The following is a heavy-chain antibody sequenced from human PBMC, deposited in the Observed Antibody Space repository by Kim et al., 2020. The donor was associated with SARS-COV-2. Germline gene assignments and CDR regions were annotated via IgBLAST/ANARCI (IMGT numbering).Heavy chain of an antibody. V-gene: IGHV4-34*01. Sequence: LKSRVTISVDTSKNQFSLKLSSVTAADTAVYYCARGNYDYVWGSYPGTGDWGQGTLVTVSS. D-gene: IGHD3-16*01. J-gene: IGHJ4*02. CDR3: ARGNYDYVWGSYPGTGD.